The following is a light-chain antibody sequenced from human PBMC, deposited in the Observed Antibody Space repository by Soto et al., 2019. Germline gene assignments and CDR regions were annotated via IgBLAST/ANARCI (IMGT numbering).Light chain of an antibody. CDR1: SSDVGGYNY. J-gene: IGLJ1*01. CDR3: SSYTSSSTGV. CDR2: DVS. V-gene: IGLV2-14*01. Sequence: QSSLNQPASLSGSPGQSITISCPGTSSDVGGYNYVSWYQQHPGKAPKLMIYDVSNRPSGVSNRFSGSKSGNTASLTISGLQAEDEADYYCSSYTSSSTGVFGTGTKVTVL.